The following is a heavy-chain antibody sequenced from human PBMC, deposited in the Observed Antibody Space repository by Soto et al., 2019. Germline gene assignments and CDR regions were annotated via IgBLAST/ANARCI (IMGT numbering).Heavy chain of an antibody. V-gene: IGHV4-59*01. CDR1: GGSISSYY. Sequence: QSLTCTVSGGSISSYYWSWIRQPPGKGLEWIGYIYYSGSTNYNPSLKSRVTISVDTSKNQFSLKLSSVTAADTAVYYCARELYYGGKQSGYYYYGMDVWGQGTTVTVSS. D-gene: IGHD4-17*01. CDR2: IYYSGST. CDR3: ARELYYGGKQSGYYYYGMDV. J-gene: IGHJ6*02.